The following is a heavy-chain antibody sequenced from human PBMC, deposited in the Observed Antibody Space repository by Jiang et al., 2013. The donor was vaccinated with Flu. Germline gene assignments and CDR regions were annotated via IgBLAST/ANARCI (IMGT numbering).Heavy chain of an antibody. Sequence: GSGLVKPSETLSLTCTVSGGSISSSSYYWGWIRQPPGKGLEWIGSIYYSGSTYYNPSLKSRVTISVDTSKNQFSLKLSSVTAADTAVYYCARLWYSSGWYGGYFDYWGQGTLVTVSS. D-gene: IGHD6-19*01. J-gene: IGHJ4*02. CDR1: GGSISSSSYY. V-gene: IGHV4-39*01. CDR3: ARLWYSSGWYGGYFDY. CDR2: IYYSGST.